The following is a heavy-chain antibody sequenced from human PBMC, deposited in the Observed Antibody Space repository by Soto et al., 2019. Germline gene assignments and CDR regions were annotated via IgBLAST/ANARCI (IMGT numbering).Heavy chain of an antibody. D-gene: IGHD4-17*01. CDR3: ARSDYAF. J-gene: IGHJ4*02. V-gene: IGHV1-18*01. CDR1: GYIFNNYN. CDR2: IKNSNGYT. Sequence: ASVKVSCKASGYIFNNYNIIWVRQAPGQGLEWMGWIKNSNGYTKSAQKFEDRVTITTDTSTNTAYMELRSLRSDDTAIYYCARSDYAFWGQGTLVTSPQ.